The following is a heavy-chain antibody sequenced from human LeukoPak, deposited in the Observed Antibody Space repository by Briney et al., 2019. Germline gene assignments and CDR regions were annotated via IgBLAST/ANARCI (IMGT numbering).Heavy chain of an antibody. CDR2: VNHSRRT. Sequence: SETLSLTCAAYGGSFSGYFWSWIRQPPGKGLEWIGEVNHSRRTNYNPSLKSRVTISVDPSKSQFSLNLRSVTAADTAVYYCARGQFQRDYWGQGTLVIVSS. CDR3: ARGQFQRDY. J-gene: IGHJ4*02. CDR1: GGSFSGYF. V-gene: IGHV4-34*01.